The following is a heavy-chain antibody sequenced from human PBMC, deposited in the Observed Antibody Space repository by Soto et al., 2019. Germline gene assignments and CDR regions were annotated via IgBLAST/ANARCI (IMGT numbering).Heavy chain of an antibody. CDR1: GFTFSSYA. Sequence: EVQLLESGGGLVQPGGSLRLSCAASGFTFSSYALSWVRQAPGKGLEWVSTISRSGDSTYYADSVKGRFTISRDNPKNTLYLQMNSRRAEDKAVYYCAKLGVGVVGATDYWGQGTLVTVSS. J-gene: IGHJ4*02. D-gene: IGHD1-26*01. CDR3: AKLGVGVVGATDY. CDR2: ISRSGDST. V-gene: IGHV3-23*01.